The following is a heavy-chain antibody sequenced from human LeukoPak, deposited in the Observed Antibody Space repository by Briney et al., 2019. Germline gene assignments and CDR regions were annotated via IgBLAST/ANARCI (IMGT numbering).Heavy chain of an antibody. Sequence: SETLSLTCTVSGGSISSYYWSWIRQPPGKRLEWIGYIYYSGSTNYNPSLKSRVTISVDTSKNQFSLKLSSVTAADTAVYYCARWNKRGYSYGAFDYWGQGTLVTVSS. J-gene: IGHJ4*02. V-gene: IGHV4-59*01. CDR1: GGSISSYY. CDR2: IYYSGST. CDR3: ARWNKRGYSYGAFDY. D-gene: IGHD5-18*01.